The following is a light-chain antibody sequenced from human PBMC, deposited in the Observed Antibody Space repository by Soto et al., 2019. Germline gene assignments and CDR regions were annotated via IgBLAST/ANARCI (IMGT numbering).Light chain of an antibody. CDR1: QGISNW. V-gene: IGKV1-12*01. CDR3: QQTDNFPWT. Sequence: DIQMTQSPSSVSASVGDRVTITCRASQGISNWLAWYQQRPGRAPKLLIYDASTLQSGVPSRFGGGGSGTDFTLTISSLQPEDYAIYFCQQTDNFPWTFGQGTKVEIK. J-gene: IGKJ1*01. CDR2: DAS.